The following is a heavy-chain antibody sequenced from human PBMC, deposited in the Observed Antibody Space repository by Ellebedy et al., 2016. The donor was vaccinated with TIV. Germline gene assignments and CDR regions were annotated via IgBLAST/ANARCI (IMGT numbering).Heavy chain of an antibody. CDR2: IKQDGSEK. D-gene: IGHD3-10*01. J-gene: IGHJ4*03. Sequence: GESLKISCAASGFTFSDYWMSWVRQAPGKGLEWVANIKQDGSEKWYVDSVKGRCTISRDNAKNSLYMQMRSLRAEDTAVYYWARDQGWAYPGSTRFDYWGQGTLVTVSS. V-gene: IGHV3-7*01. CDR3: ARDQGWAYPGSTRFDY. CDR1: GFTFSDYW.